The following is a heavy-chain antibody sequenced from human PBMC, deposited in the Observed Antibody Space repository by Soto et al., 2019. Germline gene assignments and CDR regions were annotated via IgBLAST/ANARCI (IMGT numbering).Heavy chain of an antibody. J-gene: IGHJ4*02. CDR2: ISAYNGHT. CDR3: ARERVDVEYNSSPHFDY. D-gene: IGHD6-6*01. CDR1: GFTFTNYG. V-gene: IGHV1-18*04. Sequence: QVQLVQSGSEVRKPGASVKVSCKASGFTFTNYGITWVRQAPGQGLEWMGWISAYNGHTNYAQKLQGRVTMTTDTSTSTAYMELRSLRSDDTAVYYCARERVDVEYNSSPHFDYWGQGTLVTVSS.